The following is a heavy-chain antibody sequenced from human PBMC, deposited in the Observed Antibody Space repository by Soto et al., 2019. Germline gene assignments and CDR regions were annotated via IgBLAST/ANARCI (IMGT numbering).Heavy chain of an antibody. D-gene: IGHD6-25*01. J-gene: IGHJ4*02. Sequence: GSLRLSCAASGFTVSSNYMNWVRQAPGKGLEWVSVISSGGSTYYADSVKGRFTISRDNSKNLLYLQMNSLRAEDTAVYYCAMSSGRYSFDYWGQGTLVTVSS. CDR1: GFTVSSNY. CDR3: AMSSGRYSFDY. CDR2: ISSGGST. V-gene: IGHV3-53*01.